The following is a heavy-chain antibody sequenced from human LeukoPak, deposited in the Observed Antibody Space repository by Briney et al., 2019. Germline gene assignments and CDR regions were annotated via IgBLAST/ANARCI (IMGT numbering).Heavy chain of an antibody. CDR1: GYTFASYD. V-gene: IGHV1-8*01. CDR2: VSPNSANT. Sequence: ASVKVSCKASGYTFASYDVNWVRQATGQGLEWMGRVSPNSANTAYAQKFQGRVTMTRNTSISTAYMELSSLRSEDTAVYYCAIKLSSGGYWGQGTLVTVSS. D-gene: IGHD3-22*01. CDR3: AIKLSSGGY. J-gene: IGHJ4*02.